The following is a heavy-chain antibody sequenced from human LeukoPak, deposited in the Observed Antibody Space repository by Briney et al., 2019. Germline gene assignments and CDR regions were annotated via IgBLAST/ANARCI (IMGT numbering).Heavy chain of an antibody. V-gene: IGHV3-23*01. Sequence: GGSLRLSCAASGFTFSSYGMSWVRQAPGKGLEGVSAISGSGGSTYYADSVKGRFTISRDNSKNTLYLQMNSLRAEDTAVYYCAKDPGGSGSHFDYWGQGTLVTVSS. CDR2: ISGSGGST. CDR1: GFTFSSYG. J-gene: IGHJ4*02. CDR3: AKDPGGSGSHFDY. D-gene: IGHD2-15*01.